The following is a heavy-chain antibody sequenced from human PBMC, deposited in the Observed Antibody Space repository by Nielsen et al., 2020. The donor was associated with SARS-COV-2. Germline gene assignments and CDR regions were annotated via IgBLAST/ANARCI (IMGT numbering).Heavy chain of an antibody. Sequence: GESLKISCKGSGYSFTSYWISWVRQMPGKGLEWMGRIDPSDSYTNYSPSFQGHVTISADKSISTAYLQWSSLKASDTAMYYCARGSEGFDWFSREQGYYFDYWGQGTLVTVSS. CDR3: ARGSEGFDWFSREQGYYFDY. V-gene: IGHV5-10-1*01. CDR1: GYSFTSYW. J-gene: IGHJ4*02. D-gene: IGHD3-9*01. CDR2: IDPSDSYT.